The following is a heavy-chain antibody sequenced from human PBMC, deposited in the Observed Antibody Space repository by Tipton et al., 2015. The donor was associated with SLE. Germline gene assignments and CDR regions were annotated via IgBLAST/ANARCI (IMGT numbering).Heavy chain of an antibody. D-gene: IGHD4-11*01. Sequence: TLSLTCTVSGVSISTYYWAWIRQPAGKGLEWVGRMYLSGNTNYNPSLKSRLTMSVDTSRNQFSLKLISVTAADTAVYYCAREFLNPVTTVHYYFDLWGRGTLVTVSS. CDR1: GVSISTYY. CDR2: MYLSGNT. CDR3: AREFLNPVTTVHYYFDL. J-gene: IGHJ2*01. V-gene: IGHV4-4*07.